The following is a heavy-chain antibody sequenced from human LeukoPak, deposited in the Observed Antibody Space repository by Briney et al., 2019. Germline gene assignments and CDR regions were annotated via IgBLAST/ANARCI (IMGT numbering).Heavy chain of an antibody. V-gene: IGHV3-30*18. J-gene: IGHJ4*02. CDR1: GFLFSAYG. CDR2: VSYDGSNK. D-gene: IGHD6-13*01. Sequence: PGGSLRLSCAASGFLFSAYGMHWVRQAPGKGLEWVAVVSYDGSNKYYAVSVKGRFTIPRDNSKNTLYLQMNSLRAEDTAVYYCAKENFRVAATASFDYWGQGTLVTVSS. CDR3: AKENFRVAATASFDY.